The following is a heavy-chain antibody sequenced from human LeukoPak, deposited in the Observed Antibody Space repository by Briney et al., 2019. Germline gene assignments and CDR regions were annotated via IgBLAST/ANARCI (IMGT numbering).Heavy chain of an antibody. CDR1: GGTFSSYT. CDR2: IIPILGIA. D-gene: IGHD3-22*01. CDR3: ASSYYYDSSEYYFDY. V-gene: IGHV1-69*02. Sequence: GASVKVSCKASGGTFSSYTISWVRQAPGQGFEWMGRIIPILGIANYAQKFQGRVTITADKSTSTAYMELSSLRSEDTAVYYCASSYYYDSSEYYFDYWGQGTLVTVSS. J-gene: IGHJ4*02.